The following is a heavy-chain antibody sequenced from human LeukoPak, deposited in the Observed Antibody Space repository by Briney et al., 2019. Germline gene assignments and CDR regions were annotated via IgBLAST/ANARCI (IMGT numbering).Heavy chain of an antibody. J-gene: IGHJ3*02. CDR3: ARLATIFGLVNFDAFDI. D-gene: IGHD3-3*01. V-gene: IGHV4-34*01. CDR2: INHSGST. Sequence: SETLSLTCAVYGGSFSGYYWSWIRQPPGKGLEWIGEINHSGSTNYNPSLKSRVTIPVDTSKNQFSLKLSSVAAADTAVYYCARLATIFGLVNFDAFDIWGQGTMVTVSS. CDR1: GGSFSGYY.